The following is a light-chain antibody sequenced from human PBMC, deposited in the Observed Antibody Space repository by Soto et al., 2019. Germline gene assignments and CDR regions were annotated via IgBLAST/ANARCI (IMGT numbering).Light chain of an antibody. CDR3: QQYVSSPWA. Sequence: EIVLTQSPGTLSLSPGERATLSCRASQSVSNNYLAWYQQKPGQAPRLLIYGASNRDTGIPDRFSGSGSGTDFTLTISRLEPEDFEVYYCQQYVSSPWAFGQGTKVDIK. CDR2: GAS. V-gene: IGKV3-20*01. CDR1: QSVSNNY. J-gene: IGKJ1*01.